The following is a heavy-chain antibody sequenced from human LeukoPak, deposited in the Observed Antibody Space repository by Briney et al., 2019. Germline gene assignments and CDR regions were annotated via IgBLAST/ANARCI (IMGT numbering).Heavy chain of an antibody. CDR2: TYYRSKWYN. Sequence: PSQTLSLTCAISGDSVSTNSATWNRIRQSPSRGLEWLGRTYYRSKWYNDYAVSVESRITINPDTSKNQFSLQLNSVTPEDTAVYYCARDQGLGRYAFDIWGQGTMVTVSS. J-gene: IGHJ3*02. D-gene: IGHD7-27*01. V-gene: IGHV6-1*01. CDR3: ARDQGLGRYAFDI. CDR1: GDSVSTNSAT.